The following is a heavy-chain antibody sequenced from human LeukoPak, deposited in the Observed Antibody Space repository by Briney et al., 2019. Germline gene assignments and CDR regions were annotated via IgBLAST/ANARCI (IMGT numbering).Heavy chain of an antibody. J-gene: IGHJ4*02. CDR1: GFTFSSYA. Sequence: PGGSLRLSCAASGFTFSSYAMSWVRQAPGRGLEWVSAISGSGGSTYYADSVKGRFTISRDNSKNTVYLQMNSLRAEDTAVYYCAKDRPWIQLWSQQFDYWGQGTLVTVSS. CDR3: AKDRPWIQLWSQQFDY. D-gene: IGHD5-18*01. V-gene: IGHV3-23*01. CDR2: ISGSGGST.